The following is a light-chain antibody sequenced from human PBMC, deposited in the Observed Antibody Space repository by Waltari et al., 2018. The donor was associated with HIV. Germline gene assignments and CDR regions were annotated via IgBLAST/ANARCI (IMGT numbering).Light chain of an antibody. CDR2: EVS. Sequence: QSALTQPPSASGSPGQSVTISCTGTSSDVGGYNYVSWYQQHPGKAPKLMIYEVSKRPSGVPDRFSGSKSGNTASLTVSGLQAEDEADYYCSSYAGSNNFVVFGGGTKLNVL. J-gene: IGLJ2*01. CDR1: SSDVGGYNY. V-gene: IGLV2-8*01. CDR3: SSYAGSNNFVV.